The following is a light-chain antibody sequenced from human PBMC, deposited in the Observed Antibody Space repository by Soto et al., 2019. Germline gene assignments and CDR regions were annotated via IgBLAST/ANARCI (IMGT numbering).Light chain of an antibody. CDR1: HNVDIY. CDR3: QQQKHWPPLT. J-gene: IGKJ5*01. Sequence: EVVLTQSPATLSLSPGETATLSCRASHNVDIYLAWYQQKPGQAPRLLIYDASNRATGIPARFSGSGSGTDFTLTISSLEPEDSAVYYCQQQKHWPPLTVGQGTRLE. CDR2: DAS. V-gene: IGKV3-11*01.